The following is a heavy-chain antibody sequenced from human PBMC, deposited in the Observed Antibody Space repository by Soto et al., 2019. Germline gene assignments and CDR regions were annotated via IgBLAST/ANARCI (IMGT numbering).Heavy chain of an antibody. CDR2: IKQDGSEK. V-gene: IGHV3-7*04. CDR1: GFTFSSYW. J-gene: IGHJ4*02. CDR3: ARADYYDSSGYYCGPGGLTHFDY. Sequence: PGGSLRLSCAASGFTFSSYWMSWVRQAPGKGLEWVANIKQDGSEKYYVDSVKGRFTISRDNAKNSLYLQMNSLRAEDTAVYYCARADYYDSSGYYCGPGGLTHFDYWGQGTLVTVSS. D-gene: IGHD3-22*01.